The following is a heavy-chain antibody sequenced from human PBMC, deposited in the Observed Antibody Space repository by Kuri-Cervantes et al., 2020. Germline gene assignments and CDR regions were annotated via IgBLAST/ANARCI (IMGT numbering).Heavy chain of an antibody. CDR2: ISSSSSTI. V-gene: IGHV3-48*01. D-gene: IGHD4-17*01. J-gene: IGHJ6*03. Sequence: GGSLRLSCAASGFTFSSYSMNWVRQAPGKGLEWVSYISSSSSTIYYADSVKGRFTISRDNAKNSLYLQMNSLRAEDTAVYYCARDSYGDFRHYYYYYYMDVWGKGTTVTVSS. CDR3: ARDSYGDFRHYYYYYYMDV. CDR1: GFTFSSYS.